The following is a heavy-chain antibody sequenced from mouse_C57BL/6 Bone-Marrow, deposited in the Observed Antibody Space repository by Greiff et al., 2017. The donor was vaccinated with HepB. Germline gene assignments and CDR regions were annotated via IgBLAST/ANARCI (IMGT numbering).Heavy chain of an antibody. CDR1: GFNIKDDY. J-gene: IGHJ1*03. CDR3: TIYYYGPDWYFDV. D-gene: IGHD1-1*01. Sequence: VQLKESGAELVRPGASVKLSCTASGFNIKDDYMHWVKQRPEQGLEWIGWIDPENGDTEYASKFQGKATIPADTSSNTAYLQLSSLTSEDTAVSYCTIYYYGPDWYFDVWGTGTTVTVSS. V-gene: IGHV14-4*01. CDR2: IDPENGDT.